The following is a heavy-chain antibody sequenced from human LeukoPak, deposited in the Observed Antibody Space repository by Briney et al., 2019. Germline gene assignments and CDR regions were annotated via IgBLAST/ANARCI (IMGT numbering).Heavy chain of an antibody. CDR3: ARVTIFGVVSPRYYYMDV. J-gene: IGHJ6*03. D-gene: IGHD3-3*01. CDR1: GFTFSSYS. V-gene: IGHV3-48*01. Sequence: PGGFLRLSCAASGFTFSSYSMNWVRQAPGKGLEWVSYISSSSSTIYYADSVKGRFTISRDNAKNSLYLQMNSLRAEDTAVYYCARVTIFGVVSPRYYYMDVWGKGTTVTVSS. CDR2: ISSSSSTI.